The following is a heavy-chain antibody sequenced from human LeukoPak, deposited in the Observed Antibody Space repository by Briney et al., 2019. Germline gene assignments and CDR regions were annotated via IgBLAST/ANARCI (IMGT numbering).Heavy chain of an antibody. CDR2: ISSSGSTI. CDR1: GFTFSSYE. J-gene: IGHJ4*02. CDR3: ATGIAARPGGSFDY. D-gene: IGHD6-6*01. V-gene: IGHV3-48*03. Sequence: PGGSLRLSCAASGFTFSSYEMNWVRQAPGKGLEWVSYISSSGSTIYYADSVKGRFTISRDNAKNSLYLQMNSLRAEDTAVYYCATGIAARPGGSFDYWGQETLVTVSS.